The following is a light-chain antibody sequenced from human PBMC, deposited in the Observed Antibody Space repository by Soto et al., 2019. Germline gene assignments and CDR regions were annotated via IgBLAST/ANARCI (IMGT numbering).Light chain of an antibody. CDR3: QQYGSSPPLT. J-gene: IGKJ4*01. CDR1: QSINSN. Sequence: VMTQSPATLSVSPGERATLSCTASQSINSNLAWYQQRPGQAPRLLIYGASTRATGIPARFSGSGSGTEFTLTISRLEPEDFAVYYCQQYGSSPPLTFGGGTKVDIK. CDR2: GAS. V-gene: IGKV3-15*01.